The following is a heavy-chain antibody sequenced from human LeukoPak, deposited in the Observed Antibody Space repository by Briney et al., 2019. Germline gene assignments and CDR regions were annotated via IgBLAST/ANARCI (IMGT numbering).Heavy chain of an antibody. J-gene: IGHJ4*01. V-gene: IGHV4-39*01. CDR2: IYYTGST. D-gene: IGHD3-16*01. Sequence: PSGTLSLTCIVSGGSLSRSDYYWGWIRQSSGKGLEWIVDIYYTGSTYYNPSLESRVTIFVDTSRNQFSLKLSSVIASDTAVYDCVRRADYDYVWGAYGYWGQGTVVTVSS. CDR3: VRRADYDYVWGAYGY. CDR1: GGSLSRSDYY.